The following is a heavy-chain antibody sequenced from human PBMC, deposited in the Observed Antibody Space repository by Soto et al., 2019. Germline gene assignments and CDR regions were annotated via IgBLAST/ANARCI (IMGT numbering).Heavy chain of an antibody. Sequence: KTSETLSLTCTVSGGSISSSSYYWGWIRQPPGKGLEWIGSIYYSGSTYYNPSLKSRVTISVDTSKNQFSLKLSSVTAADTAVYYCARVGEYCSSASCYTAHPWGQGTLVTVPS. CDR1: GGSISSSSYY. J-gene: IGHJ5*02. CDR2: IYYSGST. CDR3: ARVGEYCSSASCYTAHP. D-gene: IGHD2-2*02. V-gene: IGHV4-39*07.